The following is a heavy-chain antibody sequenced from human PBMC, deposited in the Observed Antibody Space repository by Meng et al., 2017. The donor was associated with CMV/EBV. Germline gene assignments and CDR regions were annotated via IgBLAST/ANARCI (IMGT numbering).Heavy chain of an antibody. D-gene: IGHD2-2*02. V-gene: IGHV4-4*07. J-gene: IGHJ5*02. CDR1: GGSISSYY. CDR2: IYTSGST. Sequence: HVRLLGSVPGLVKPSETLSLTFTVSGGSISSYYWSWILPPAGTGLEWIGRIYTSGSTNHNPSLKRRVTMSVDTSKNQFSLKLSSVTAADTAVYYCAREIVVVPAAIDNWFDPWGQGTLVTVSS. CDR3: AREIVVVPAAIDNWFDP.